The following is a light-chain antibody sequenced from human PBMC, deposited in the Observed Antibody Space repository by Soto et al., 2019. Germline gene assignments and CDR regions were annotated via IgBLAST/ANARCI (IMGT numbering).Light chain of an antibody. CDR2: DAS. CDR3: QQYNNYST. Sequence: DIKMTQSPSSLSASVGDRVTITCQASQDINKNLIWYQQKPGKAPKLLIYDASDLETGVPSRFSGSGSGTEFTLTISSLQPDDFATYYCQQYNNYSTFGQGTKVDIK. CDR1: QDINKN. V-gene: IGKV1-33*01. J-gene: IGKJ1*01.